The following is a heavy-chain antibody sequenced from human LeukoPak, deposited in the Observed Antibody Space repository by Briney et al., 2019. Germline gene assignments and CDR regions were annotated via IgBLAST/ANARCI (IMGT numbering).Heavy chain of an antibody. J-gene: IGHJ6*02. CDR3: ASGYDTYGMDV. V-gene: IGHV3-23*01. Sequence: SGGSLRLSCAASGFTFDDYAMHWVRQAPGKGLEWVSSISATGGSTFYADSVKGRFTISRDNSKNTLYLQMNSLRAEDTAVYYCASGYDTYGMDVWGQGTTVTVSS. CDR1: GFTFDDYA. D-gene: IGHD5-12*01. CDR2: ISATGGST.